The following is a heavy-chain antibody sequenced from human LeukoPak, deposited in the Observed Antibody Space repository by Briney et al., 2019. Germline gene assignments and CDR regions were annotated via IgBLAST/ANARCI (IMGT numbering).Heavy chain of an antibody. V-gene: IGHV4-59*08. CDR1: GGSISSYY. CDR2: IYYSGST. Sequence: PSEPLSLTCTVSGGSISSYYWSWIRQPPGKGLEWIGYIYYSGSTNYNPSLKSRVTISVDTSKNQFSLKLSSVTAADTAVYYCARTYSSGWYAGAFDIWGQGTMVTVSS. J-gene: IGHJ3*02. CDR3: ARTYSSGWYAGAFDI. D-gene: IGHD6-19*01.